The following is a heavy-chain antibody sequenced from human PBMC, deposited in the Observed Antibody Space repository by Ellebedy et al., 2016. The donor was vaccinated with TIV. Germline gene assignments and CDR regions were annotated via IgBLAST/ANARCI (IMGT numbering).Heavy chain of an antibody. Sequence: MPSETLSLTCTVSGVSINSYYWGWIRQPAGQGLEWIGRIYAGGSTSYNPSLKSRVTMSVDTSKNQFSLKLSSVTAADTAVYYCARVGCSGTNCYPGGFDPWGQGTLVAVSS. D-gene: IGHD2-2*01. CDR2: IYAGGST. J-gene: IGHJ5*02. V-gene: IGHV4-4*07. CDR1: GVSINSYY. CDR3: ARVGCSGTNCYPGGFDP.